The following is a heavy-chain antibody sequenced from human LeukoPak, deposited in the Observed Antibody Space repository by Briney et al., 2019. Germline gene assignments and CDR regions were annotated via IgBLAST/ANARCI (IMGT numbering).Heavy chain of an antibody. V-gene: IGHV4-34*01. CDR3: ARGPANYDFWSGYYHYYYYMDV. CDR2: INHSGST. CDR1: GGSFSGYY. D-gene: IGHD3-3*01. Sequence: PSETLSLTCAVYGGSFSGYYWSWIRQPPGKGLEWMGEINHSGSTNYNPSLKSRVTISVDTSKNQFSLKLSSVTAADTAVYYCARGPANYDFWSGYYHYYYYMDVWGKGTTVTVSS. J-gene: IGHJ6*03.